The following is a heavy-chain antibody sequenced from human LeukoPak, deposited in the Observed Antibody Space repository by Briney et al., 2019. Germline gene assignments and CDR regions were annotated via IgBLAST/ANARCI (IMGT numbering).Heavy chain of an antibody. V-gene: IGHV4-39*07. D-gene: IGHD2-2*01. CDR2: IYYNGNA. Sequence: SETLSLTCTVSHDSINSGSNYWSWIRQSPGKGLEWIGSIYYNGNAHYNPSLKSRVTMSVHESKNQFSLKLRSVTAADTAVYYCARVMVVPAASPFDYWGQGTLVTVSS. CDR3: ARVMVVPAASPFDY. CDR1: HDSINSGSNY. J-gene: IGHJ4*02.